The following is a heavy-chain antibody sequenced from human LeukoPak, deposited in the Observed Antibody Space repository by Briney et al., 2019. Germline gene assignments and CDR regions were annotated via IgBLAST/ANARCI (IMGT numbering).Heavy chain of an antibody. Sequence: GGSLRLSCAASGFTVSSNYMSWVRQAPGKGLEWVSVIYSGGSTYYADSVKGRFTISRDNSKNTLYLEMNSLRVEDTAIYYCAKWGGDSGAEQWLVLDYWGQGTLVTVSS. D-gene: IGHD6-19*01. CDR1: GFTVSSNY. J-gene: IGHJ4*02. CDR2: IYSGGST. CDR3: AKWGGDSGAEQWLVLDY. V-gene: IGHV3-66*01.